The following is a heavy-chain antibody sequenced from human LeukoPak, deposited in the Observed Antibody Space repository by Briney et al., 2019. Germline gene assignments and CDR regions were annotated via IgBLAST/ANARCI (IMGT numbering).Heavy chain of an antibody. CDR3: ARLSRGLISAFDI. D-gene: IGHD3-10*01. J-gene: IGHJ3*02. Sequence: SQTLSLTCTVSGGSISSNDYYWSWIRQQPGKGLEWIGYIYYSGSTYYNPSLKSRVSISVDTSKKQFSLNLRSVSAADTAVYYCARLSRGLISAFDIWGQGTMATVSS. V-gene: IGHV4-31*03. CDR2: IYYSGST. CDR1: GGSISSNDYY.